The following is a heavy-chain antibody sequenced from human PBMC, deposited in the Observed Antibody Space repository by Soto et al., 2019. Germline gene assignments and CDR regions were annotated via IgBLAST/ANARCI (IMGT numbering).Heavy chain of an antibody. CDR2: VKSYGAT. D-gene: IGHD3-10*01. J-gene: IGHJ4*02. CDR3: ARELPVRGVPYTLGH. Sequence: PGGSLRLSCAASGSTFTYAWFNWVRQAPGKGLEWIGRVKSYGATDYPAPVKGRFTVSRDTSKNSVYLQMNSLRVADTAVYYCARELPVRGVPYTLGHWGQGAQVTSPQ. CDR1: GSTFTYAW. V-gene: IGHV3-15*07.